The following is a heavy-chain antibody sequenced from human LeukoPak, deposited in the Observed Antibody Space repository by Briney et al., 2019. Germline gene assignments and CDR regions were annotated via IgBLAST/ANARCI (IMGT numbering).Heavy chain of an antibody. CDR2: IYGGGTT. Sequence: GGSLRLSCAASGFTVSSNYMSWVRQAPGKGLEWVSVIYGGGTTSYADSVKGRFTISRDNSKNTLYLQMSSLRAEDTAVYYCASGPYSSSSLDYWGQGTLVTVSS. CDR3: ASGPYSSSSLDY. J-gene: IGHJ4*02. D-gene: IGHD6-6*01. CDR1: GFTVSSNY. V-gene: IGHV3-53*01.